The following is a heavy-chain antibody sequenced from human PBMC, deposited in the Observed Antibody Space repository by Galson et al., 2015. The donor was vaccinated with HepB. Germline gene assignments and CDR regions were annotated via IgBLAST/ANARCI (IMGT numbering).Heavy chain of an antibody. CDR1: GYTFRNFV. D-gene: IGHD4-23*01. J-gene: IGHJ3*02. V-gene: IGHV1-18*04. Sequence: SVKVYCQASGYTFRNFVINWVRQAPGQGLEWMGRSSVYNGDTSFAPNLQVRVTLTTDTSSNTAYMELRSLRPDDTALYYCAREGYGGIDAFDIWGQGTMVIVSS. CDR2: SSVYNGDT. CDR3: AREGYGGIDAFDI.